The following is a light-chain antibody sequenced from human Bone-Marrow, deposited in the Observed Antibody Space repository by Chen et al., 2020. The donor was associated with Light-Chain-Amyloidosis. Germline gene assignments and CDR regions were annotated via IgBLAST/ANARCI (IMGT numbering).Light chain of an antibody. CDR2: SDN. CDR1: TSNIGTYT. V-gene: IGLV1-44*01. CDR3: AAWDDSLNGVV. Sequence: QSVLTQPPSTSGTPGQRVTISCSGSTSNIGTYTVNWYRQVPGTAPRLLIQSDNQRPSGVPGRFSGSKSGTSASLAISWLQSEDEADYYCAAWDDSLNGVVFGGGTKLTVL. J-gene: IGLJ2*01.